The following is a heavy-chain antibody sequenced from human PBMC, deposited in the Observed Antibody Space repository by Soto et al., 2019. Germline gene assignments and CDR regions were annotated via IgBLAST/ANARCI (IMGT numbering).Heavy chain of an antibody. CDR3: ASSPAFSSSWYGIPPDPSHGMDV. CDR2: INPSGGIT. V-gene: IGHV1-46*01. J-gene: IGHJ6*01. D-gene: IGHD6-13*01. CDR1: GYTFTSFY. Sequence: QMQLVQSGAEVKRPGASVRVSCKSSGYTFTSFYIHWVRQAPGQGLEWMGIINPSGGITNFAQRFQGRVTMTRGMSTNTHYMELSSLKSDDTAVYYCASSPAFSSSWYGIPPDPSHGMDVW.